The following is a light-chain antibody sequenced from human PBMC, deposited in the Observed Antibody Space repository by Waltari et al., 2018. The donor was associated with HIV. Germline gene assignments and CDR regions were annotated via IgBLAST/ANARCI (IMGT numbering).Light chain of an antibody. CDR2: AAT. CDR3: QQYGSSPP. Sequence: EIVLTKSPGTLCLSPGERTTLACSSNKSVSTSYLAWYQQRPGQTPRLLIYAATITATGIPVRFSGIGSVTDFTLTISKLEPEEFAVYYCQQYGSSPPVGQGTRLEIK. J-gene: IGKJ5*01. CDR1: KSVSTSY. V-gene: IGKV3-20*01.